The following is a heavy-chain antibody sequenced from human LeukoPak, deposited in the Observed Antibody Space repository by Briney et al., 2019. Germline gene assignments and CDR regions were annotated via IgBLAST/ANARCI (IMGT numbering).Heavy chain of an antibody. J-gene: IGHJ6*03. CDR1: GGSISSYY. Sequence: PSDTLSLTCSVSGGSISSYYWSWIRQPPGKGLEWIGYIYYSGTTNYNPSLKSRVTVSVDTSKNQFSLKLTSVTAADTAVYYCAGHSLRFDYYMDVWGNGTTVTVSS. CDR2: IYYSGTT. CDR3: AGHSLRFDYYMDV. V-gene: IGHV4-59*08.